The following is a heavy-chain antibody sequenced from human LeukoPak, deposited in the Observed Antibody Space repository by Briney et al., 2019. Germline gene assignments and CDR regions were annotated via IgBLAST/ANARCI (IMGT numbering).Heavy chain of an antibody. J-gene: IGHJ4*02. CDR1: GLIFSSYA. CDR2: LSNNGGTT. CDR3: VGYCSTTSCLYDY. Sequence: PGRSLRLSCSASGLIFSSYAMRWVRQAPGKGLEYVSALSNNGGTTYSADSVKGRFTISRDNSKNTLYLHMRSLRAEDTAVYYCVGYCSTTSCLYDYWGQGTLVTVSS. D-gene: IGHD2-2*01. V-gene: IGHV3-64D*09.